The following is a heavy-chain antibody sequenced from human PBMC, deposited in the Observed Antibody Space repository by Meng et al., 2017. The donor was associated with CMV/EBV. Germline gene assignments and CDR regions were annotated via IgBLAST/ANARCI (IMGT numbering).Heavy chain of an antibody. Sequence: GESLKISCAASGFTFSGSAMHWVRQASGKGLEWVGRIRSKANSYATAYAASVKGRFTISRDDSKNTAYLQMNSLKTEDTAVYYCTSSPRYCSGGSCYLNGMDVWGQGTTVTVSS. V-gene: IGHV3-73*01. CDR1: GFTFSGSA. CDR2: IRSKANSYAT. D-gene: IGHD2-15*01. J-gene: IGHJ6*02. CDR3: TSSPRYCSGGSCYLNGMDV.